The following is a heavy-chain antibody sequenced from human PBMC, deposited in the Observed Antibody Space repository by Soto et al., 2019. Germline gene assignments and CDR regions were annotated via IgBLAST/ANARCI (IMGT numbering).Heavy chain of an antibody. CDR1: GFTFSDYY. Sequence: EEQLVESGGGLVQPGGSLRLSCAASGFTFSDYYMSWVRQAPGKGLEWVANINQDGSAKSYVDSVRGRFTISRDNGKNSLSLQTESLRADDTAVYYCARWNGGFDPWGQGTLVTVSS. V-gene: IGHV3-7*05. CDR2: INQDGSAK. CDR3: ARWNGGFDP. D-gene: IGHD1-1*01. J-gene: IGHJ5*02.